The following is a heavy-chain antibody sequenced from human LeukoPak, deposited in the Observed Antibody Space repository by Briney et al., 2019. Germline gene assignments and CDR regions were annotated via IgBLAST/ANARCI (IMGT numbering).Heavy chain of an antibody. CDR1: GFRFSDEY. J-gene: IGHJ4*02. V-gene: IGHV3-11*03. CDR2: ISSSGSYT. Sequence: PGGSLRLSCAASGFRFSDEYMSWIRQAPGQGLEWISYISSSGSYTNYADSVRGRFTISRDNAKNSLFLQMNSLRGEDTAVNFCVRSRGTGPGAHFDVWGQGALVSVSS. CDR3: VRSRGTGPGAHFDV. D-gene: IGHD3/OR15-3a*01.